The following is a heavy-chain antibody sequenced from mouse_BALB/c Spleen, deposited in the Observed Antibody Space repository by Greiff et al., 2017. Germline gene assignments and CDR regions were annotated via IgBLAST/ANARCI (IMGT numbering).Heavy chain of an antibody. Sequence: VQLQQSGAELVRPGASVTLSCKASGYTFTDYEMHWVKQTPVHGLEWIGAIDPETGGTAYNQKFKGKATLTADKSSSTAYMELRSLTSEDSAVYYCTREGYVVCDYWGQGTTLTVSS. J-gene: IGHJ2*01. V-gene: IGHV1-15*01. D-gene: IGHD2-2*01. CDR3: TREGYVVCDY. CDR1: GYTFTDYE. CDR2: IDPETGGT.